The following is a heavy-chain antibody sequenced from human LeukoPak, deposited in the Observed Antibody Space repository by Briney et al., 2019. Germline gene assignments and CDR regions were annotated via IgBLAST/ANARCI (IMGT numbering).Heavy chain of an antibody. J-gene: IGHJ4*02. D-gene: IGHD6-19*01. V-gene: IGHV4-59*01. Sequence: SETLSLTCSVSGGSITSYYWSWIRRSPGKGLEWIGYIYHTGSTNDNPSLNSRVTVLVDTSKNQFSLKLRSLTAADTAVYYCASSPLIPSGWLGFDFWGQGILVTVS. CDR2: IYHTGST. CDR1: GGSITSYY. CDR3: ASSPLIPSGWLGFDF.